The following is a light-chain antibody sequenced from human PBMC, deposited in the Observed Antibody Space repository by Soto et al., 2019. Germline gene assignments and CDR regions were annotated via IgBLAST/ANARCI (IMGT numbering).Light chain of an antibody. CDR3: QSYDTSLGGSRV. V-gene: IGLV1-40*01. CDR1: SSNIGAGYD. Sequence: QSVLTQPPSVSGAPGQRVNISCTGSSSNIGAGYDVHWYQQLPGTSPKLLIYASNNRPSGVPDRFSASKSDTSASLAITGLQAEDEADYYCQSYDTSLGGSRVFGGGTKLTVL. J-gene: IGLJ3*02. CDR2: ASN.